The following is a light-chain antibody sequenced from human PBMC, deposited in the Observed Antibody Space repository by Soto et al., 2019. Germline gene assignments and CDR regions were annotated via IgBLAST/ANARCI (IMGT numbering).Light chain of an antibody. J-gene: IGLJ3*02. CDR2: EVS. CDR3: SSYTLRNTLVL. V-gene: IGLV2-14*01. CDR1: SSDVGGYNF. Sequence: QSALTQPASVSGSPGQSITISCTGTSSDVGGYNFVSWYQQHPGKAPRLIISEVSSRPSGVSYRFSGSKSGNTASLTISGLQGEDEADYYCSSYTLRNTLVLFGGGTKLTVL.